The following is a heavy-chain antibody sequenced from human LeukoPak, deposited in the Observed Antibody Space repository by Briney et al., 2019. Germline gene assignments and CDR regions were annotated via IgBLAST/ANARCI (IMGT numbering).Heavy chain of an antibody. CDR1: GDSMKSYY. CDR2: IYYSGST. CDR3: ASRSSIWSGYQDTLYYFDS. J-gene: IGHJ4*02. V-gene: IGHV4-59*01. D-gene: IGHD3-3*01. Sequence: SETLSLTCTVSGDSMKSYYWSWIRQPPGKRLEWIGHIYYSGSTNYNPSLKSRVTISVDTSKNQFPLKLSSVTAADTAVYYCASRSSIWSGYQDTLYYFDSWGQGTLVTVSS.